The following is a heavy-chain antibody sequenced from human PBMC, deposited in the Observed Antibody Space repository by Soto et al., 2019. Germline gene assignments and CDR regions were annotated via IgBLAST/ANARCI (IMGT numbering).Heavy chain of an antibody. D-gene: IGHD6-13*01. J-gene: IGHJ6*02. CDR3: AKEAAVWYLGHKTIAGGYGMDV. CDR2: ISYDGSNK. V-gene: IGHV3-30*18. CDR1: GFTFSSYG. Sequence: GGSLRLSCAASGFTFSSYGMHWVRQAPGKGLEWGSVISYDGSNKYYADSVKGRFTISRDNSKNTLYLQMNSLRAEDTAVYYCAKEAAVWYLGHKTIAGGYGMDVWGQGTTVTVSS.